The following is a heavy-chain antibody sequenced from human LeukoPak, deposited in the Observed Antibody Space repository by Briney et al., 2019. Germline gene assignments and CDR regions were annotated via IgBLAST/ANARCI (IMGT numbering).Heavy chain of an antibody. Sequence: SGTLSLTCAVSGGSISSSNWWSWVRQPPGKGLEWIGEIYHSGSTNYNPSLKSRVTMSVAKSKTQFSLKLSSVTAADTAVYYCARDVRDYYDTRGFDYWGQGTLVTVSS. J-gene: IGHJ4*02. V-gene: IGHV4-4*02. D-gene: IGHD3-22*01. CDR1: GGSISSSNW. CDR2: IYHSGST. CDR3: ARDVRDYYDTRGFDY.